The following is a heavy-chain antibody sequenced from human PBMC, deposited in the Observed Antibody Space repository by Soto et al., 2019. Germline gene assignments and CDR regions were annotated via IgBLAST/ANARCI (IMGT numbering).Heavy chain of an antibody. D-gene: IGHD1-26*01. Sequence: GGSLRLSCAASGLTFSGYEMNWVRQAPGKGLEWVSYISSSGSSISYADSVKGRFTITRDNAKNSLYLQMNSLRAEDTAVYYCATDSGSSSGYSYSAMDVWGQGTTVTVSS. CDR1: GLTFSGYE. V-gene: IGHV3-48*03. CDR2: ISSSGSSI. J-gene: IGHJ6*02. CDR3: ATDSGSSSGYSYSAMDV.